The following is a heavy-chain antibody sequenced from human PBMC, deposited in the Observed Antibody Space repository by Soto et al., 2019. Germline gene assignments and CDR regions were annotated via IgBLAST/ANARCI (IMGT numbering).Heavy chain of an antibody. D-gene: IGHD5-12*01. J-gene: IGHJ3*02. CDR1: GFTFSGSA. CDR3: TRRSIRYSGYEIPLHDAFDI. Sequence: GGSLRLSCAASGFTFSGSAMHWVRQASGKGLEWVGRIRSKANSYATAYAASVKGRFTISRDDSKNTAYLQMNSLKTEDTAVYYCTRRSIRYSGYEIPLHDAFDIWGQGTMVTVS. V-gene: IGHV3-73*01. CDR2: IRSKANSYAT.